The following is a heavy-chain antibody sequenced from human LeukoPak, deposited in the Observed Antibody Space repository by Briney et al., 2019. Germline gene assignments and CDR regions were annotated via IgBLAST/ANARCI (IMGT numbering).Heavy chain of an antibody. CDR2: INGNGGST. CDR1: GFSFGPYI. CDR3: ARGGRCSGTTCHIFDY. D-gene: IGHD2-2*01. Sequence: GGSLRLSCAASGFSFGPYIIHWVGQAPGKGLEYVSGINGNGGSTYYANSVKDRFSVSRDNSKNTVFLQMGSLRAEDMAVYFCARGGRCSGTTCHIFDYWGQGTLVTVSS. V-gene: IGHV3-64*01. J-gene: IGHJ4*02.